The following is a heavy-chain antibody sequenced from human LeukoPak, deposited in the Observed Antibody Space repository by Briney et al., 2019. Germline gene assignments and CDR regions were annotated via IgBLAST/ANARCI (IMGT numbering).Heavy chain of an antibody. CDR1: GFTVSSNY. J-gene: IGHJ4*02. V-gene: IGHV3-7*01. CDR3: ARESITGTTYDY. D-gene: IGHD1-7*01. Sequence: GGSLRLSCAASGFTVSSNYMSWVRQAPGKGLEGVANIKQDGSEKYYVDSVKGRFTISRDNAKNSLYLQMNSLRAEDTAVYYCARESITGTTYDYWGQGTLVTVSS. CDR2: IKQDGSEK.